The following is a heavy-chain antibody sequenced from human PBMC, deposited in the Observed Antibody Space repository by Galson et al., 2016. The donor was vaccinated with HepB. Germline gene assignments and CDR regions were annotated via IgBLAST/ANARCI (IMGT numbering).Heavy chain of an antibody. Sequence: SETLSLTCTVSGGSISNYYWSWIRQPPGKGLEWIGYIYYRGNTNYNTSLKSRVPISVDTSKNQFPLELSSVTAADTAVYSCARATISSSSLFDYWGQGALVTVSS. CDR1: GGSISNYY. V-gene: IGHV4-59*01. D-gene: IGHD6-13*01. J-gene: IGHJ4*02. CDR3: ARATISSSSLFDY. CDR2: IYYRGNT.